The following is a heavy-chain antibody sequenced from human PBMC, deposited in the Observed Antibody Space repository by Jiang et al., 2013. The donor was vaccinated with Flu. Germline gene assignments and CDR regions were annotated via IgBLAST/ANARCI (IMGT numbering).Heavy chain of an antibody. J-gene: IGHJ4*02. CDR3: ARYGITGTTLGY. CDR2: SILVDSDT. Sequence: GAEVKKPGESLKMSCKGFWIQALPATGSAGCARCPGKAWSGWGSSILVDSDTRYSPSFQGQVTISADKSISTAYLQWSSLKASDTAMYYCARYGITGTTLGYWGQGTLVTVSS. V-gene: IGHV5-51*01. D-gene: IGHD1-7*01. CDR1: IQALPATG.